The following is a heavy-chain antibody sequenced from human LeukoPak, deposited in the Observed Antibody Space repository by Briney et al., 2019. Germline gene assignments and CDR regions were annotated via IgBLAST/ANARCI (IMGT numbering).Heavy chain of an antibody. J-gene: IGHJ6*03. CDR3: ARENYYYYYMDV. V-gene: IGHV4-61*01. Sequence: SETLSLTCTVSGYSISSGYYWGWIRQPPGKGLEWIGYIYYSGSTNYNPSLKSRVTISVDTSKNQFSLKLSSVTAADTAVYYCARENYYYYYMDVWGKGTTVTVSS. CDR2: IYYSGST. CDR1: GYSISSGYY.